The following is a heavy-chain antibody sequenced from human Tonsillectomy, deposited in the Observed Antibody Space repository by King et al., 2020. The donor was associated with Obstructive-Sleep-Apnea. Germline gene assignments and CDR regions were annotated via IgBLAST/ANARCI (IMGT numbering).Heavy chain of an antibody. CDR2: IYYSGNT. CDR1: GDSISSYY. Sequence: QLQESGPGLVKPSETLSLTCIVSGDSISSYYWSWIRQPPGKGLEWIGYIYYSGNTINNPSLKSRVTMSVDTSKNQFSLKLSSVTAADTAVYYCARHEGIGYYYYGLDVWGQGTTVTVSS. CDR3: ARHEGIGYYYYGLDV. V-gene: IGHV4-59*08. J-gene: IGHJ6*02. D-gene: IGHD2-15*01.